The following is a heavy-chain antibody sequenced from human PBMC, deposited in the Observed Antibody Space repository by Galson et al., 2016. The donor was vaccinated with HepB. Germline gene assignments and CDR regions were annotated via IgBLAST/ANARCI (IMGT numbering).Heavy chain of an antibody. V-gene: IGHV3-7*04. CDR1: GFTFSSNW. Sequence: SLRLSCAASGFTFSSNWMSWVRQAPGKGLEWVANIKQDGTENYVDSVKGRLTISRDNAKNSLYLQMNSLRAEDTAAYYCARGPDYGDWVDFLDCWGQGTLVTVSS. CDR2: IKQDGTE. CDR3: ARGPDYGDWVDFLDC. D-gene: IGHD4-17*01. J-gene: IGHJ4*02.